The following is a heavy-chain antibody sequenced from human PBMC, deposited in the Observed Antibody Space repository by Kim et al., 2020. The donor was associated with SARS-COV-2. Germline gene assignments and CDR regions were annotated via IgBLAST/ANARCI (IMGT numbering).Heavy chain of an antibody. CDR1: GFTFSNAW. CDR3: TTDARVLRFLEWFVY. V-gene: IGHV3-15*01. D-gene: IGHD3-3*01. J-gene: IGHJ4*02. CDR2: IKSKTDGGTT. Sequence: GGSLRLSCAASGFTFSNAWMSWVRQAPGKGLEWVGRIKSKTDGGTTDYAAPVKGRLTISRDDSKNTLYLQMNSLKTEDTAVYYCTTDARVLRFLEWFVYWGQGTLVTVSA.